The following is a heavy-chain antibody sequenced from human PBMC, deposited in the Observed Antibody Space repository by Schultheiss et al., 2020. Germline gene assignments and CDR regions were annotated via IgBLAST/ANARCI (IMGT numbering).Heavy chain of an antibody. CDR2: IYTSGST. J-gene: IGHJ6*02. D-gene: IGHD1-14*01. Sequence: SETLSLTCTVSGGSISSGSYYWSWIRQPAGKGLEWIGRIYTSGSTNYNPSLKSRVTISVDTSKNQFSLKLSSVTAADTAVYYCARGRRTARSSYYYYGMDVWGQGTTVTVSS. V-gene: IGHV4-61*02. CDR1: GGSISSGSYY. CDR3: ARGRRTARSSYYYYGMDV.